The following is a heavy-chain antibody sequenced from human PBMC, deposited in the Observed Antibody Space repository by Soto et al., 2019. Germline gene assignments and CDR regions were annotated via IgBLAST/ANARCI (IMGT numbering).Heavy chain of an antibody. Sequence: SETLSLTCAVSGGSISSGGYSWSWIRQPPGKGLEWIGYIYHSGSTYYNPSLKSRVTISVDRSKNQFSLKLSSVTAADTAVYYCARALRFLEWLYFDPWGQGTLVTVSS. J-gene: IGHJ5*02. CDR3: ARALRFLEWLYFDP. D-gene: IGHD3-3*01. CDR2: IYHSGST. V-gene: IGHV4-30-2*01. CDR1: GGSISSGGYS.